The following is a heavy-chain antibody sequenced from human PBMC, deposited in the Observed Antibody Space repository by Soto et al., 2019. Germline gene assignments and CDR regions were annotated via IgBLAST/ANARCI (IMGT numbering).Heavy chain of an antibody. CDR2: IFWNSGGA. CDR1: GLRIDDYA. V-gene: IGHV3-9*01. Sequence: EVQLVESGGGLVQPGTSLRLSCEVSGLRIDDYAMHWVRQVPGKGLEWVSGIFWNSGGAGYADSVKGRFTISRAHAKNYLYMQMNSLRGEDSALYYCVKVSKAGGADVWGQGTTVTVSS. D-gene: IGHD6-19*01. CDR3: VKVSKAGGADV. J-gene: IGHJ6*02.